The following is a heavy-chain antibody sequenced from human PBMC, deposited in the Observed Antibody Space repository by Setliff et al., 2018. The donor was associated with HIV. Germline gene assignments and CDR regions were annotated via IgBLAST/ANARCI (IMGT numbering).Heavy chain of an antibody. D-gene: IGHD5-18*01. CDR3: ARSPGVDTNMAFDY. CDR2: ISTSGNT. V-gene: IGHV4-61*10. J-gene: IGHJ4*02. CDR1: GGSLDSGSYH. Sequence: PSETLSLTCTVSGGSLDSGSYHWSWIRQPAGKGLEWFGHISTSGNTNYNPSLKSRVTISVDRSKNQFSLKLNSVTAADTAVYYCARSPGVDTNMAFDYWGQGMLVTVSS.